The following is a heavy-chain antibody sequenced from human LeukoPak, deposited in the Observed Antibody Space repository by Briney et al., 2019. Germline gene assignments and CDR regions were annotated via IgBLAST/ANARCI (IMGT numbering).Heavy chain of an antibody. D-gene: IGHD3-10*01. J-gene: IGHJ4*02. V-gene: IGHV4-30-2*01. CDR3: ARDRFGARYFDY. Sequence: PSETLSLTCTVSGGSISSGGYYRRWIRQPPGKGLEWIGYIYHSGSTYYNPSLKSRVTISVDRSKNQFSLKLSSVTAADTAVYYCARDRFGARYFDYWGQGTLVTVSS. CDR2: IYHSGST. CDR1: GGSISSGGYY.